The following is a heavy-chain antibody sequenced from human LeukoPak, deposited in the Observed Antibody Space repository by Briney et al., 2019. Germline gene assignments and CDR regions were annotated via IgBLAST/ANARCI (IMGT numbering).Heavy chain of an antibody. J-gene: IGHJ4*02. CDR2: INPNSGGT. V-gene: IGHV1-2*02. CDR3: ARVRRLRRGYSYGY. CDR1: GYTFTGYY. D-gene: IGHD5-18*01. Sequence: GASVKVSCKASGYTFTGYYMHWVRQAPGQGLEWMGWINPNSGGTNYAQKFQGRVTVTRDTSISTAYMELSRLRSDDTAVYYCARVRRLRRGYSYGYWGQGTLVTVSS.